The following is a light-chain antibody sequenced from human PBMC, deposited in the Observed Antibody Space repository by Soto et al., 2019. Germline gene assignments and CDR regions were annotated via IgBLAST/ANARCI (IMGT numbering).Light chain of an antibody. CDR1: QGLSSY. Sequence: IQLTQSPSSLSASVGDRVTITCRASQGLSSYLAWYQQKPGKAPKLLIYGASSLESGVPSRFSGSESGTESTLTISSLQPDDFATYYCQQYNSYWTFGQGTKVDIK. CDR2: GAS. V-gene: IGKV1-9*01. J-gene: IGKJ1*01. CDR3: QQYNSYWT.